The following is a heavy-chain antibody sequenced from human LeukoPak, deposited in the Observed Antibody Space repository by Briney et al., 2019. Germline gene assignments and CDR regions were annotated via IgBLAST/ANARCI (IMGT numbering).Heavy chain of an antibody. CDR3: TTQLLYEHNFDY. V-gene: IGHV3-15*01. CDR1: GFTFSDAW. J-gene: IGHJ4*02. D-gene: IGHD2-2*02. CDR2: IKSNTDGGTT. Sequence: GGSLRLSCAASGFTFSDAWMSWVRQTPGKGLEWVGRIKSNTDGGTTDFAAPVKGRFTISRDDSENALYLQMNSLKTEDTAVYYCTTQLLYEHNFDYWGQGTLVTISS.